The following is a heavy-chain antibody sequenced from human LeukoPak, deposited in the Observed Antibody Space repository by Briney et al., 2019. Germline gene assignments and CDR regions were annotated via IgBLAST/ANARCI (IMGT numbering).Heavy chain of an antibody. D-gene: IGHD6-19*01. Sequence: ASVKVSCKASGYTFTSYDINWVRQATGQGLEWMGWMNPSSGNTGYAQKFQGRVTMTRDTSINTAYLEFYSLTSEDTAVYYCARTGRLRALEYSSGWYDDYWGQGTLVTVSS. CDR2: MNPSSGNT. V-gene: IGHV1-8*01. CDR1: GYTFTSYD. CDR3: ARTGRLRALEYSSGWYDDY. J-gene: IGHJ4*02.